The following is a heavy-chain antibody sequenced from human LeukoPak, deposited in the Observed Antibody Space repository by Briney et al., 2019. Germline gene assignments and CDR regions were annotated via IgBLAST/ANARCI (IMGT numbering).Heavy chain of an antibody. J-gene: IGHJ6*03. CDR3: ARGPSQPIYDFWSGYYPGNYYYMDV. V-gene: IGHV3-21*01. Sequence: PGGSLRLSCAASGFTFSSYSMDWVRQAPGRGLEWVSSISSSSYIYYADSVKGQFTISRDNAKNSLYLQMNSLRAEDTAVYYCARGPSQPIYDFWSGYYPGNYYYMDVWGKGTTVTVSS. D-gene: IGHD3-3*01. CDR1: GFTFSSYS. CDR2: ISSSSYI.